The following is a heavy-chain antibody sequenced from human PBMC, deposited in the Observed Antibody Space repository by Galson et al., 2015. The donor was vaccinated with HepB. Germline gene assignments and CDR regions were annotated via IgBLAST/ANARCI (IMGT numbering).Heavy chain of an antibody. V-gene: IGHV1-46*01. Sequence: SVKVSCKASGYTLTNYHFHWVRQAPGQGPEWMGKIFAGGGSTRYAERFQGRVTLTRDSPTSTIYIEVSSLRSDDTAVYYCARETPDTYYFDYWGQGTLVTVSS. D-gene: IGHD2-15*01. J-gene: IGHJ4*02. CDR3: ARETPDTYYFDY. CDR2: IFAGGGST. CDR1: GYTLTNYH.